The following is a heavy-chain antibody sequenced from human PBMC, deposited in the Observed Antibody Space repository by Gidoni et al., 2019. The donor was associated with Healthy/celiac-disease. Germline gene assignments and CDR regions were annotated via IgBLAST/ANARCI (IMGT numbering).Heavy chain of an antibody. J-gene: IGHJ4*02. CDR2: ISGSGGST. CDR1: GFTFSSYA. V-gene: IGHV3-23*01. CDR3: AKDVLRFLEWPNYYFDY. Sequence: EVQLLESGGGLVQPGGSLRLYCAASGFTFSSYAMSWVRQAPGKGLEWVSAISGSGGSTSYADSVKGRFTISRDNSKNTLYLQMNSLRAEDTAVYYCAKDVLRFLEWPNYYFDYWGQGTLVTVSS. D-gene: IGHD3-3*01.